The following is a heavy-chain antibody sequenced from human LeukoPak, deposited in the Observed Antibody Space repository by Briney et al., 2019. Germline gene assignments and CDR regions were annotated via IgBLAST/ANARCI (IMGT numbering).Heavy chain of an antibody. Sequence: PGGSLRLSCAASGFTFSAYAMSWVRQAPGKGLEWVSAASGSGGTTYYADSVMGRFTISRGNSKNTVYLQMNVLRAEDTAIYYCAKTEYGSGSYSRVGWFDPWGQGALVTVSS. CDR2: ASGSGGTT. D-gene: IGHD3-10*01. CDR1: GFTFSAYA. V-gene: IGHV3-23*01. CDR3: AKTEYGSGSYSRVGWFDP. J-gene: IGHJ5*02.